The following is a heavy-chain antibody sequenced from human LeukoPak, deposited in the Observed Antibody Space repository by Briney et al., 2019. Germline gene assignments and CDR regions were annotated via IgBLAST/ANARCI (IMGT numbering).Heavy chain of an antibody. CDR1: GGSISSSSYY. D-gene: IGHD3-3*01. CDR2: IYYSGST. J-gene: IGHJ6*02. V-gene: IGHV4-39*07. Sequence: PSETLSLTCTVSGGSISSSSYYWGWIRQPPGKGLEWIGSIYYSGSTYYNPSLKSRVTISVDTSKNQFSLKLSSVTAADTAVYYCARDRITNYGMDVWGQGTTVTVSS. CDR3: ARDRITNYGMDV.